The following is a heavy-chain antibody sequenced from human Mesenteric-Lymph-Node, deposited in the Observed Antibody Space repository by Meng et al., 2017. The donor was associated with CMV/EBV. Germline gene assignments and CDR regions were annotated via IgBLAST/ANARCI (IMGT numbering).Heavy chain of an antibody. CDR1: GYTFTGYF. Sequence: ASVKVSCKASGYTFTGYFMHWVRQAPGQGLEWMGWINPTSGGTKYAPKFQGRVTMTRDTSISTVYLELSRLRSDDTAVYYCARDRFEVRWFGELLSGPSEGFDPWGQGTLVTVSS. D-gene: IGHD3-10*01. V-gene: IGHV1-2*02. CDR2: INPTSGGT. CDR3: ARDRFEVRWFGELLSGPSEGFDP. J-gene: IGHJ5*02.